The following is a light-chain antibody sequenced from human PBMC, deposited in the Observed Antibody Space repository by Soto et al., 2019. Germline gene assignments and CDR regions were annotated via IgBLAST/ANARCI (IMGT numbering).Light chain of an antibody. Sequence: QSVLTQPPSVSGAPGQRVTISCTGSSSNIGAGYDVHWYQQLPGTAPKLLMYGNSNRPSGVPDRFSGSKSGTSASLAITGLQAEDEADYYCQSYDSGLSGSWVFGGGTKLTVL. CDR3: QSYDSGLSGSWV. V-gene: IGLV1-40*01. CDR1: SSNIGAGYD. J-gene: IGLJ3*02. CDR2: GNS.